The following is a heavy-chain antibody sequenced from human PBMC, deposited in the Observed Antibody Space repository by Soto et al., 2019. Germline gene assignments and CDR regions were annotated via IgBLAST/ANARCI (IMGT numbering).Heavy chain of an antibody. D-gene: IGHD3-10*01. Sequence: QVQLQESGPGLVKPSQTLSLTCSVSGASISSGAYYWSWIRQSPEKGLEWIGYIYYSGITHYTPSRKRRVTMSADTSKNPVALKLNSVTAADTAVYYCARGGGYGESSPYLDFDPWGQGTLVTVSS. CDR1: GASISSGAYY. CDR2: IYYSGIT. CDR3: ARGGGYGESSPYLDFDP. V-gene: IGHV4-31*03. J-gene: IGHJ5*01.